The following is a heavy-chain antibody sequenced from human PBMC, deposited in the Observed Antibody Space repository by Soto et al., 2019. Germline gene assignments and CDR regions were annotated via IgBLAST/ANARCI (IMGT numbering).Heavy chain of an antibody. V-gene: IGHV3-33*01. CDR1: GFTFSSYG. CDR2: IWYDGSNK. D-gene: IGHD3-22*01. Sequence: QLQLVESGGGVVQPGRSLRLSCAASGFTFSSYGMHWVRQAPGKGLEWVAVIWYDGSNKYYADSVKGRFTISRDNSKNTLYLQMNSLRAEDTAVYYCARETYYDSSGYSLPDYWGQGTLVTVSS. CDR3: ARETYYDSSGYSLPDY. J-gene: IGHJ4*02.